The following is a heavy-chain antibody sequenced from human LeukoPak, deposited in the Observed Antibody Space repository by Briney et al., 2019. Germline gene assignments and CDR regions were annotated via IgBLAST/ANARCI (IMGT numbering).Heavy chain of an antibody. J-gene: IGHJ6*03. Sequence: SETLSLTCAVYGGSFGGYYWSWIRQPPGKGLEWIGEINHSGSTNYNPSLKSRVTISVDTSKNQFSLKLSSVTAADTAVYYCASSNVLRYFDWPRTYYYYYYYYMDVWGKGTTVTVSS. V-gene: IGHV4-34*01. CDR3: ASSNVLRYFDWPRTYYYYYYYYMDV. D-gene: IGHD3-9*01. CDR1: GGSFGGYY. CDR2: INHSGST.